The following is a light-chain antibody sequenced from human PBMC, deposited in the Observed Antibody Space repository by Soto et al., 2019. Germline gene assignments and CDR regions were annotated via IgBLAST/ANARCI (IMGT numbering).Light chain of an antibody. CDR1: QNLLYSSNNKDY. Sequence: DVVMTQSPGSLAVSLGERATINCKSSQNLLYSSNNKDYLAWYQQKPGQPPRLLVYWASTRESEVPDRFSGSGSGTNFPLTISSLRAEDVAVYYCQQYFYTPPTFGQGTKVEIK. V-gene: IGKV4-1*01. CDR2: WAS. CDR3: QQYFYTPPT. J-gene: IGKJ1*01.